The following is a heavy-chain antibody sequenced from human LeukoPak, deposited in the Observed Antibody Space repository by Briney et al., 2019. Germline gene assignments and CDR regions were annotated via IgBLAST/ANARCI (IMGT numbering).Heavy chain of an antibody. Sequence: GGSLRLSCAASGFSFTSFAMTWVRQAPGKGLEWISAISPRGNSIYYSDSVRGRFTVSRDNSENTLYLQLNRLTAEDTAVYYCARAAAMEGYFDYWGQGTLVTVSS. J-gene: IGHJ4*02. CDR2: ISPRGNSI. CDR3: ARAAAMEGYFDY. V-gene: IGHV3-23*01. D-gene: IGHD5-18*01. CDR1: GFSFTSFA.